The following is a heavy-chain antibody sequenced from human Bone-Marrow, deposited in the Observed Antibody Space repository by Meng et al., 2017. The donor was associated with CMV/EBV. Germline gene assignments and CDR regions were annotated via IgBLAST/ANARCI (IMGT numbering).Heavy chain of an antibody. J-gene: IGHJ6*02. CDR3: ARGGYSGYDYEHGMDV. CDR1: GFTFSSYA. D-gene: IGHD5-12*01. Sequence: GGSLRLSCAASGFTFSSYAMHWVRQAPGKGLEWVAFISYDGSNKYYADSVKGRFTISRDSSKNTLYLQMNSLRAEDTAVYYCARGGYSGYDYEHGMDVWGQGTTVTVSS. CDR2: ISYDGSNK. V-gene: IGHV3-30-3*01.